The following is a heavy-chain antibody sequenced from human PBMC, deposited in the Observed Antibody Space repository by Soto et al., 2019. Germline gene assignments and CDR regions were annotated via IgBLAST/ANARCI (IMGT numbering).Heavy chain of an antibody. D-gene: IGHD2-2*01. CDR2: MNPNSGNT. J-gene: IGHJ5*02. V-gene: IGHV1-8*01. Sequence: ASVKVSCKASGYTFTSYDINWVRQATGQGLEWMGWMNPNSGNTGYAQKFQGRVTMTRNTSISTAYKELSSLRSEDTLVYFSTRAYQLLVHNSLDPWGKGTLVTVSS. CDR3: TRAYQLLVHNSLDP. CDR1: GYTFTSYD.